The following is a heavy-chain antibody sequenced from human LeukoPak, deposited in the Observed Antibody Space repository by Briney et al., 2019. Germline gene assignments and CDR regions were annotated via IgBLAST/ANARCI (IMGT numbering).Heavy chain of an antibody. CDR3: ARQGSSGYVQFDY. V-gene: IGHV3-30*04. CDR2: ISYDGSNK. D-gene: IGHD5-12*01. J-gene: IGHJ4*02. CDR1: GFTFSSYA. Sequence: PGRSLRLSCAASGFTFSSYAMHWVRQAPGKGLEWVAVISYDGSNKYYADSVKGRFTISRDNSKNTLYLQMNSLRAEDTAVYYCARQGSSGYVQFDYWGQGTLVTVSS.